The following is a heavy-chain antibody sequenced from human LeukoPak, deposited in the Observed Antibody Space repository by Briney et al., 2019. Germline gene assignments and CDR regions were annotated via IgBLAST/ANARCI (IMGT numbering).Heavy chain of an antibody. CDR1: ALTSTDFW. D-gene: IGHD2-2*01. V-gene: IGHV3-7*01. J-gene: IGHJ4*02. Sequence: GRSLRLSCAASALTSTDFWTNWVRLAPRRWLEWLANIKPDGNEKYYVDSVKGRLAISRDNAKNEVYLEMNSLRAEDTGVYYCSSRDSSRSPRAYWGQGTLVRVSS. CDR2: IKPDGNEK. CDR3: SSRDSSRSPRAY.